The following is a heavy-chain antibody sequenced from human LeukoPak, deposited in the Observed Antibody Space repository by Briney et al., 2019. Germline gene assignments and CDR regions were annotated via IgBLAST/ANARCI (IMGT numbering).Heavy chain of an antibody. CDR1: GFVFRNYW. CDR2: IDRDGSPT. D-gene: IGHD3-3*01. CDR3: AASRWSGALDF. J-gene: IGHJ4*02. Sequence: GGALLLSSAASGFVFRNYWKLWGRRVPGKGRLLVLRIDRDGSPTIYADSVKGPFTVSRNNARNTLYLQMNNLRDEDSAVYYYAASRWSGALDFWGKGSLVTVSS. V-gene: IGHV3-74*01.